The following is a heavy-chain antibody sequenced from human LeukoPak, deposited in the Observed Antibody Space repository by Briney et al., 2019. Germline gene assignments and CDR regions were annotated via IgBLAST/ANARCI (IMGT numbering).Heavy chain of an antibody. CDR1: GFTFSSYW. Sequence: GSLRLSCAASGFTFSSYWMSWVRQAPGKGLEWVANIKQDGSEKYYVDSVKGRFTISRDNAKNSLYLEMNSLRAEDTAVYYCARTYYDFWSGYYSHEGNPFDYWGQGTLVTVSS. CDR2: IKQDGSEK. J-gene: IGHJ4*02. CDR3: ARTYYDFWSGYYSHEGNPFDY. D-gene: IGHD3-3*01. V-gene: IGHV3-7*01.